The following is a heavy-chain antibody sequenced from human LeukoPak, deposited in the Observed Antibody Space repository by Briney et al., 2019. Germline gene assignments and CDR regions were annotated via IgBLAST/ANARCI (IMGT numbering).Heavy chain of an antibody. V-gene: IGHV3-23*01. CDR3: AKRREKITMVRGVIPYFDY. CDR1: GFTFSGYA. CDR2: ISGSGGSA. Sequence: PGGSLRFSGAASGFTFSGYAWSWVRQAPGKGRKGVSAISGSGGSAYYADSVKGRFTISRDNSKNTLYLQMNSLRAEDTAVYYCAKRREKITMVRGVIPYFDYWGQGTLVTVSS. J-gene: IGHJ4*02. D-gene: IGHD3-10*01.